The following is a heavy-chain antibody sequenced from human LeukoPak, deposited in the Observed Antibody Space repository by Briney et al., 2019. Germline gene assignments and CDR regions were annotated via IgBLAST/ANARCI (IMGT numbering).Heavy chain of an antibody. J-gene: IGHJ6*02. CDR2: ISAYNGNT. V-gene: IGHV1-18*01. Sequence: ASVKVSCKASGYTFTSYGISWVRQAPGQGLEWMGWISAYNGNTNYAQKLQGRVTMTTDTSTSTAYMELRSLRSDDTAVYYCARVRFGELLDLTPYGMDVWGQGTTVTVSS. CDR1: GYTFTSYG. CDR3: ARVRFGELLDLTPYGMDV. D-gene: IGHD3-10*01.